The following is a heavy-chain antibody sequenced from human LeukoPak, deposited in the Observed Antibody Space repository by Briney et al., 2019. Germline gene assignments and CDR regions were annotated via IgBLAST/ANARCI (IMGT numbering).Heavy chain of an antibody. CDR3: ARGWRQLWFQRVFDY. CDR1: GGSFSGYY. V-gene: IGHV4-34*01. Sequence: PSETLSLTCAVYGGSFSGYYWSWIRQPPGKGLEWIGEINHSGSTNYNPSLKSRVTISVDTSKNQFSLKLSSVTAADTAVYYCARGWRQLWFQRVFDYWGQGTLVTVSS. J-gene: IGHJ4*02. CDR2: INHSGST. D-gene: IGHD5-18*01.